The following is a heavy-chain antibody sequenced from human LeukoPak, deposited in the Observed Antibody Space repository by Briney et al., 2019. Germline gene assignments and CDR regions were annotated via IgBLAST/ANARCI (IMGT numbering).Heavy chain of an antibody. CDR3: AKDHHDFVWGTYRPRGPFDY. V-gene: IGHV3-7*03. Sequence: GGSLRLSCEGSGFTFSNFWMSWVRQAPGKGLEWVANIKKDGSEIYYVDSVKGRFTISRDNAKKSLYLQMNSLRAEDTAVYYCAKDHHDFVWGTYRPRGPFDYWGQGTLVTVSS. CDR1: GFTFSNFW. D-gene: IGHD3-16*02. CDR2: IKKDGSEI. J-gene: IGHJ4*02.